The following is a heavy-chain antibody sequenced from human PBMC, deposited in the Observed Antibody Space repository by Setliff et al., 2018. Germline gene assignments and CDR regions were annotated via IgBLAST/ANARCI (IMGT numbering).Heavy chain of an antibody. D-gene: IGHD6-13*01. Sequence: GGSLRLSCAASGFSFSSYAMSWVRQAPGKGLEWVSSISAISDSTYYADSVKGRFTISRSSSKNTLYLQMNSLRAEDTAVYYCAKANTGYSSTWLFDYWGQGTLVTVSS. CDR3: AKANTGYSSTWLFDY. CDR2: ISAISDST. J-gene: IGHJ4*02. V-gene: IGHV3-23*01. CDR1: GFSFSSYA.